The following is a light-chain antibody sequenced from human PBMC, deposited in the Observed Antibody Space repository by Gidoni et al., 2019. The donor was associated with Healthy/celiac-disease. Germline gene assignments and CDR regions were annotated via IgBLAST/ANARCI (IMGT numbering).Light chain of an antibody. J-gene: IGKJ2*01. CDR2: AAS. CDR3: QQYNSYSYT. V-gene: IGKV1-5*01. Sequence: DIQMTQSPSTLSASVGDSVTITCRASQSISSWLAWYQQKLGKAPKLLIYAASSLESGVPSRFSGSGSGTEFTLTISSMQPDDFATYDCQQYNSYSYTFGQGTKVEIK. CDR1: QSISSW.